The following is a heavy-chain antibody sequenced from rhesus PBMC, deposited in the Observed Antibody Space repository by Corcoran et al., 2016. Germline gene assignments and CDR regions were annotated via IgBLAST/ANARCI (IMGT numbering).Heavy chain of an antibody. J-gene: IGHJ4*01. CDR2: INRSGGGT. Sequence: EVQLLESGGGVAKPGGSLRLSCAASGFTFSSYWMNWVRQAPGTGLEWVSFINRSGGGTYCADSVIGLVTIARDNSKNTLSLQINSVRAEDTGVYYSAKEYCSSTYCSQVGDYCGQGVLVTVSS. CDR1: GFTFSSYW. V-gene: IGHV3S25*01. CDR3: AKEYCSSTYCSQVGDY. D-gene: IGHD2-15*01.